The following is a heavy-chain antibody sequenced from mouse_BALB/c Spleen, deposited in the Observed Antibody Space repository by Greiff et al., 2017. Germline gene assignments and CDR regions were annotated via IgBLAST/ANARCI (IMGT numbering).Heavy chain of an antibody. J-gene: IGHJ4*01. CDR1: GFTFSSFG. CDR3: ARSPLYYYGSSPYAMDY. D-gene: IGHD1-1*01. CDR2: ISSGSSTI. Sequence: EVQGVESGGGLVQPGGSRKLSCAASGFTFSSFGMHWVRQAPEKGLEWVAYISSGSSTIYYADTVKGRFTISRDNPKNTLFLQMTSLRSEDTAMYYCARSPLYYYGSSPYAMDYWGQGTSVTVSS. V-gene: IGHV5-17*02.